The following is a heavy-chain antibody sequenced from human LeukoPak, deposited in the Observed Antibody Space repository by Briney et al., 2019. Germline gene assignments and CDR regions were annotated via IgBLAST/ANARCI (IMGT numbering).Heavy chain of an antibody. Sequence: SETLSLTCTVSGASFSSSTYYWGWIRQPLGKGLEWIGSIYYSGSTYYNPSLKSRVTMSVDTSKNQFSLKLSSVTAADTAVYYCARHAGGIAAAGTRPFDYWGQGTLVIVSS. CDR3: ARHAGGIAAAGTRPFDY. D-gene: IGHD6-13*01. V-gene: IGHV4-39*01. J-gene: IGHJ4*02. CDR2: IYYSGST. CDR1: GASFSSSTYY.